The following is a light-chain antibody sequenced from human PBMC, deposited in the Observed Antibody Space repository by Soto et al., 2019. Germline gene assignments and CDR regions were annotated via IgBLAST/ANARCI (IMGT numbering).Light chain of an antibody. CDR1: QSVTSC. Sequence: EIVLTQSPGTLSLSPGDRATLSCRASQSVTSCFSAFHQKPAQAPTRLIYDVSSRATAIPAMFSGSGSGTDFTLTISSVEPEDFAVYYCQQRTTWPTFGGGTKVEIK. J-gene: IGKJ4*01. CDR2: DVS. CDR3: QQRTTWPT. V-gene: IGKV3-11*01.